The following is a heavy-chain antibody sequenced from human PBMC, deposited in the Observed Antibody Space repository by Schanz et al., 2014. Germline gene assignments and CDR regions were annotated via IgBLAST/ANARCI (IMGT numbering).Heavy chain of an antibody. J-gene: IGHJ4*02. CDR1: GFTLSNYA. CDR2: VPFDGSQK. Sequence: VHLLESGGGLVQPGGSLRLSCAAPGFTLSNYAMHWVRQTPGKGLEWVAFVPFDGSQKFYADSVKGRFTISRDNSRDTVYLQMNSLRAEDTAVYYCARDLPRTFLFDYWGQGTLVTVSS. V-gene: IGHV3-30*04. CDR3: ARDLPRTFLFDY.